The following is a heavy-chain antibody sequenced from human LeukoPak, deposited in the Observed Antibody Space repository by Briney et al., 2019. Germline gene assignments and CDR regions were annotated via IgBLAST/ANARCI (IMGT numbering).Heavy chain of an antibody. D-gene: IGHD4-23*01. V-gene: IGHV3-21*01. CDR3: ATYGGNSLDY. J-gene: IGHJ4*02. CDR2: ISSSSSYI. CDR1: GFTFSSYS. Sequence: PGGSLRLSCAASGFTFSSYSMNWVRQAPGKGLEWVSSISSSSSYIYYADLLKGRFTISRDNAKNSLYLQMNSLRAEDTAVYYCATYGGNSLDYWGQGTLVTVSS.